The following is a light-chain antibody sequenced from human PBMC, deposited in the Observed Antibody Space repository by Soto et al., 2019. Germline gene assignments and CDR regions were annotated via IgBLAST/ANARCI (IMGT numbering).Light chain of an antibody. CDR2: GVS. V-gene: IGKV3-20*01. CDR1: QSVTSNY. Sequence: EVVMSQSPATLSVSPGGRPTLSCSASQSVTSNYLAWYQQKPGQAPRLLIYGVSSRATGVPDRFSGSGSGTDFTLTISRLEPEDFAVYYCQQYTDWPLTFGQGTKVDI. CDR3: QQYTDWPLT. J-gene: IGKJ1*01.